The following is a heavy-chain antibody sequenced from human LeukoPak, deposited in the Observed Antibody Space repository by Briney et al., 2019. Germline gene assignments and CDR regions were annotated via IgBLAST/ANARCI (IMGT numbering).Heavy chain of an antibody. CDR2: IYTGGST. CDR1: GITASSNY. Sequence: GGSLRLSCAVSGITASSNYMSWVRQAPGKGLQCVSVIYTGGSTYYADSVKGRFTISRDNSRNTLYLQMNSLRAEDTALYCCAISTSNKDFDYWGQGTLVTVSA. V-gene: IGHV3-66*02. CDR3: AISTSNKDFDY. D-gene: IGHD3-3*02. J-gene: IGHJ4*02.